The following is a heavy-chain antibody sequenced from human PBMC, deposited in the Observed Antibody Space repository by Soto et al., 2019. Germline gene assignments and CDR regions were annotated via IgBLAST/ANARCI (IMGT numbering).Heavy chain of an antibody. CDR1: GGTFSSYA. Sequence: QVQLVQSGAEVKKPGSSVKVSCKASGGTFSSYAISWVRQAPGQGLEGMGGIIPIFGTANYAQKFQGRVTITADESTSTAYMELSSLRSEDTAVYYCARDRYYDSSGYSPEMTNGFDPWGQGTLVTVSS. CDR2: IIPIFGTA. D-gene: IGHD3-22*01. CDR3: ARDRYYDSSGYSPEMTNGFDP. V-gene: IGHV1-69*01. J-gene: IGHJ5*02.